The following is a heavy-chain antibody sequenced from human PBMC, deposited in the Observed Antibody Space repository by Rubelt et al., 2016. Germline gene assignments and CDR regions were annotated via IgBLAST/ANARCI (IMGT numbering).Heavy chain of an antibody. J-gene: IGHJ6*02. CDR3: ARVGGITMIVVATNGGMDV. V-gene: IGHV3-9*01. CDR2: ISWNSGSI. CDR1: GFTFDDYA. D-gene: IGHD3-22*01. Sequence: EVQLVESGGGLVKPGGSLRLSCAASGFTFDDYAMHWVRQAPGKGLEWVSGISWNSGSIGYADSVKGRFTISRDNAKNSLYLKLNSLRAEDTAVYYCARVGGITMIVVATNGGMDVWGQGTTVTVSS.